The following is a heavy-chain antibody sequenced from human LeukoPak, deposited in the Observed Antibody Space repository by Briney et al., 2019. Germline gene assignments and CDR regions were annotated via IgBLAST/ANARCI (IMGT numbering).Heavy chain of an antibody. Sequence: ASVKVSCKASGYTFTGYYMHWVRQAPGQGLEWMGWINPNSGGTNYAQKLQGRVTMTTDTSTSTAYMELRSLRSDDTAVYYCAREYYGSAMVYYYYYGMDVWGQGTTVTVSS. J-gene: IGHJ6*02. CDR3: AREYYGSAMVYYYYYGMDV. CDR1: GYTFTGYY. D-gene: IGHD3-10*01. V-gene: IGHV1-2*02. CDR2: INPNSGGT.